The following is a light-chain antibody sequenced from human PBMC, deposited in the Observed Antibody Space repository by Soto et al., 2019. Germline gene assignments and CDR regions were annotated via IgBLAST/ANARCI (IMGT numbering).Light chain of an antibody. J-gene: IGLJ7*01. CDR1: SSNIGSNY. Sequence: QSVLTQPPSASGTPGQRDTISCSGSSSNIGSNYVYWYQQLPGTAPKLLIYRNNQRPSGVPDRFSGSKSGTSASLAISGLRSEDEADYYGAAWDDSLSGPVFGGGTQLTVL. CDR2: RNN. V-gene: IGLV1-47*01. CDR3: AAWDDSLSGPV.